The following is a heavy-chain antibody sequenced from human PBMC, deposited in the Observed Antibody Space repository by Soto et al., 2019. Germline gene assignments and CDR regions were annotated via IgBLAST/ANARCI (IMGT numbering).Heavy chain of an antibody. V-gene: IGHV1-2*04. Sequence: QVQLVQSGAEVKKPGASVKVSCKASGYTFTGYYMHWVRQAPGQGLEWMGWINPNSGGTNYAQKFQGWVTMTRDTSISTAYMELSRLRSDDTAVYYCARDRGSGSRGKDYYYYMDVWGKGTTVTVSS. J-gene: IGHJ6*03. CDR1: GYTFTGYY. CDR3: ARDRGSGSRGKDYYYYMDV. CDR2: INPNSGGT. D-gene: IGHD6-19*01.